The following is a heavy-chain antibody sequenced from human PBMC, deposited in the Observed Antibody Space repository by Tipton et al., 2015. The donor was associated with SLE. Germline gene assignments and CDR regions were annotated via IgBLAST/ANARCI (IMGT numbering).Heavy chain of an antibody. CDR2: IYYSGNT. Sequence: TLSPTCTVSGGSISSYYWSWIRQPPGKGLEWIGHIYYSGNTNYNPSLKSRVTISVDTSKNQFSLKLSSVTAADTAVYYCAYRTGSRAFDYWGQGNMVTVSS. CDR1: GGSISSYY. D-gene: IGHD1-26*01. V-gene: IGHV4-59*01. CDR3: AYRTGSRAFDY. J-gene: IGHJ4*02.